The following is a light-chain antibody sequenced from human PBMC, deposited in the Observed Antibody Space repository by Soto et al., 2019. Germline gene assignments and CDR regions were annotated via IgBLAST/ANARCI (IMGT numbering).Light chain of an antibody. Sequence: DIQMTQSPSTLSASVGDRVTITCRASQSISSRLAWYQQKPGKAPKLLIYDASSLESGVPSRFSGSGSGTEFTLTISSLQPDDFATYYCQQYNSYSHYTFGQGTKLEIK. CDR3: QQYNSYSHYT. J-gene: IGKJ2*01. CDR1: QSISSR. V-gene: IGKV1-5*01. CDR2: DAS.